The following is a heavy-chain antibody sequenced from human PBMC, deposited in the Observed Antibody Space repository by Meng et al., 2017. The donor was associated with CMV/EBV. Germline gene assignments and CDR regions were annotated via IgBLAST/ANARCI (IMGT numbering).Heavy chain of an antibody. CDR1: GFTFSNYA. V-gene: IGHV3-23*01. Sequence: GGSLRLSCAASGFTFSNYAMSWVRQAPGKGLEWVSTISSSGGSTYYADSVKGRFTISRDISKNTLYLQMNSLRAEDTAVYYCAKVSPLINSYYFDYWGQGTLVTVSS. D-gene: IGHD4-23*01. CDR2: ISSSGGST. J-gene: IGHJ4*02. CDR3: AKVSPLINSYYFDY.